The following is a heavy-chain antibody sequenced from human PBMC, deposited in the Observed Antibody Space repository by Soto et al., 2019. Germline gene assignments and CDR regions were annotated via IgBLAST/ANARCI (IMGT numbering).Heavy chain of an antibody. CDR2: IYYSGST. D-gene: IGHD3-16*01. CDR3: ARSPPLDPYYDYVWGSYRLNWFDP. J-gene: IGHJ5*02. Sequence: PSETLSLTCTVSGGSISSYYWSWIRQPPGKGLEWIGYIYYSGSTNYNPSLKSRVTISVDTSKNQFSLKLSSVTAADTAVYYCARSPPLDPYYDYVWGSYRLNWFDPWGQGTLVTVSS. CDR1: GGSISSYY. V-gene: IGHV4-59*08.